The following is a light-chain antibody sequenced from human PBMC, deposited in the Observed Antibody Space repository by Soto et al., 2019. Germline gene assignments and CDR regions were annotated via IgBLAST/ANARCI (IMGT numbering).Light chain of an antibody. CDR2: EDN. J-gene: IGLJ2*01. CDR3: CAFVRSNALL. CDR1: SSDVGSYNL. V-gene: IGLV2-23*01. Sequence: QSALTQPASVSGSPGQSITISCTGTSSDVGSYNLVSWYQHHPGKAPKFIIYEDNKRPSGVSNRFSGSKSGNTASLTISGLQAEDEADYYCCAFVRSNALLFDGGTKLTVL.